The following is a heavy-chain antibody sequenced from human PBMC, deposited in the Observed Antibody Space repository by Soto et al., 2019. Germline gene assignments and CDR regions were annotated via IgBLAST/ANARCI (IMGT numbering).Heavy chain of an antibody. CDR2: IWYDGSNK. CDR3: ARARGIAARPNYYYGMDV. Sequence: QVQLVESGGGVVQPGRSLRLSCAASGFTFSSYGMHWVRQAPGKGLEWVAVIWYDGSNKYYADSVKGRFTISRDNSKNTLYLQMNSLRAEDTAVYYCARARGIAARPNYYYGMDVWGQGTTVTVSS. CDR1: GFTFSSYG. V-gene: IGHV3-33*01. J-gene: IGHJ6*02. D-gene: IGHD6-6*01.